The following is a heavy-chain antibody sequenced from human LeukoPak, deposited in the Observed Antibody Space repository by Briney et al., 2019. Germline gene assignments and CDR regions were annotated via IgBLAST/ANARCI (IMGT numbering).Heavy chain of an antibody. D-gene: IGHD3-3*01. CDR1: GGTFSSYA. Sequence: GASVKVSCKASGGTFSSYAISWVRQAPGQGLEWMGGIIPIFGTANYAQKFQGRVTITADKSTSTAYMELSSLRSEDTAVYYCARVYYDFWSGYAEIDYWGQGTLVTVSS. CDR3: ARVYYDFWSGYAEIDY. V-gene: IGHV1-69*06. CDR2: IIPIFGTA. J-gene: IGHJ4*02.